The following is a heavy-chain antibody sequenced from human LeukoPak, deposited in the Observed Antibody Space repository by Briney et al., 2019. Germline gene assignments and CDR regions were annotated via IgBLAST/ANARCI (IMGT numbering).Heavy chain of an antibody. CDR2: IYYSGST. J-gene: IGHJ4*02. D-gene: IGHD1-20*01. Sequence: PSQTLSLTCSVSGGSISSYYWNWIRQPPGKGLEWIGNIYYSGSTNYNPSLKSRVTISVDTSKNQFSLRLSSVTAADTAVYYCARTDNWNYFDYWGQGTLVTVSS. V-gene: IGHV4-59*01. CDR3: ARTDNWNYFDY. CDR1: GGSISSYY.